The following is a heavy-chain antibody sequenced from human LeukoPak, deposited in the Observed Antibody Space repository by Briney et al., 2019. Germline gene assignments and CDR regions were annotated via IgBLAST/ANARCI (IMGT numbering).Heavy chain of an antibody. CDR3: ARESDSSGYFSYYMDV. V-gene: IGHV3-21*01. J-gene: IGHJ6*03. D-gene: IGHD3-22*01. CDR2: ISSSSSYI. CDR1: GFTFSSYS. Sequence: KPGGSLRLSCAASGFTFSSYSMNWVRQAPGEGLKWFSSISSSSSYIYYADSVKGRFTISRHNAKNSLYLQMNSLRAEDTAVYYCARESDSSGYFSYYMDVWGKGTTVTVSS.